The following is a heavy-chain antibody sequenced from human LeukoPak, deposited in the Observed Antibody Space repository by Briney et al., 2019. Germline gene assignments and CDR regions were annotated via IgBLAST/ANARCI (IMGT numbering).Heavy chain of an antibody. CDR2: VIPIFGTA. Sequence: GASVKVSCKASGGTFSSYAISWVQQAPGQGLEWMGGVIPIFGTANYAQKFQGRVTITADESTSTAYMELSSLRSEDTAVYYCARDLGDTAMAKHDAFDIWGQGTMVTVSS. V-gene: IGHV1-69*13. CDR3: ARDLGDTAMAKHDAFDI. D-gene: IGHD5-18*01. J-gene: IGHJ3*02. CDR1: GGTFSSYA.